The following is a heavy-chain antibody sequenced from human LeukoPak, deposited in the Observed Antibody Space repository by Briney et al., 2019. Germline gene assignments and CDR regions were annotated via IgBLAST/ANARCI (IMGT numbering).Heavy chain of an antibody. CDR1: GGTFSSYA. V-gene: IGHV1-69*04. CDR3: ARFPGDSSSLADAFDI. CDR2: IIPILGIA. D-gene: IGHD3-22*01. J-gene: IGHJ3*02. Sequence: SVKVFCKASGGTFSSYAISWVRQAPGQGLEWMGRIIPILGIANYAQKFQGRVTITADKSTSTAYMELSSLISEDTTVYYCARFPGDSSSLADAFDIWGQGTMVTVSS.